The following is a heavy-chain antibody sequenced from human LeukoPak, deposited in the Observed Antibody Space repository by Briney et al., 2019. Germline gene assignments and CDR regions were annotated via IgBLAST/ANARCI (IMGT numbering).Heavy chain of an antibody. D-gene: IGHD6-19*01. V-gene: IGHV3-23*01. CDR1: GFTFNNYV. CDR2: IDYAGGST. Sequence: GGSLRLSCAASGFTFNNYVMSWVRQAPGRGLEWVSGIDYAGGSTNYADSVQGRFTVSRDNSKNTLYLQMNSLRAEDTAIYYCAKDRVAVAGNLDYWGQGTLVTVSS. CDR3: AKDRVAVAGNLDY. J-gene: IGHJ4*02.